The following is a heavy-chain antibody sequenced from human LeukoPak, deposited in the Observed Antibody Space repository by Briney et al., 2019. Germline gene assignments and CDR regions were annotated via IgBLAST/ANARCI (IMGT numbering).Heavy chain of an antibody. CDR3: ARSLMVRGAINWLDP. D-gene: IGHD3-10*01. Sequence: GRSLRLSRAASGFSFSSSGMHWVRQAPGKGLEWVAVIWYDGSHKYYADSVKGRFTISRDNSKNTMYLQMNSLRVEDTAVYYCARSLMVRGAINWLDPWGHGNLVTVSS. CDR2: IWYDGSHK. J-gene: IGHJ5*02. CDR1: GFSFSSSG. V-gene: IGHV3-33*01.